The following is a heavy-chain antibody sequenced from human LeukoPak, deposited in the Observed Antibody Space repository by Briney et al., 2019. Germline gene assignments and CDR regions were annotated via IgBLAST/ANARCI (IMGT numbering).Heavy chain of an antibody. CDR1: GFTFSSYG. D-gene: IGHD6-13*01. Sequence: GGSLRLSCAASGFTFSSYGMHWVRQAPGKGLEWGAVIWYDGSNKYYADSVKGRFTISRDNSTNTLYLQMNSLRAEDTAVYYCARGRVTAAADDAFDIWGQGTMVTVSS. CDR2: IWYDGSNK. V-gene: IGHV3-33*01. J-gene: IGHJ3*02. CDR3: ARGRVTAAADDAFDI.